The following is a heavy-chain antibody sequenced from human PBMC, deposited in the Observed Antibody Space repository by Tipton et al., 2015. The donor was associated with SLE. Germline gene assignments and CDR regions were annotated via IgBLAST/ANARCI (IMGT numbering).Heavy chain of an antibody. J-gene: IGHJ4*02. CDR3: ARHDPHNWNYWFYFDH. D-gene: IGHD1-7*01. CDR2: IYYSGST. V-gene: IGHV4-31*03. Sequence: TLSLTCTVSGDSMSSGAYYWSWIRQHPGKGLEWIGYIYYSGSTFYNPSLKSRVIISVDTSKNHFSLRLTSVTAADTAIYYCARHDPHNWNYWFYFDHWGQGTLVTVST. CDR1: GDSMSSGAYY.